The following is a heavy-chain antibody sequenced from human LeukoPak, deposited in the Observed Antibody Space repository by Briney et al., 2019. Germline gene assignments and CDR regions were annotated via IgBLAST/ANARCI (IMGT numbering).Heavy chain of an antibody. D-gene: IGHD3-9*01. J-gene: IGHJ4*02. Sequence: PAETLSLTCAVYGGSFSGYYWSWIRQPPGKGLEWIGEINHSGSTNYNPSLKSRVTIAVDTSKNQFSLKLSSVTAADTAVYYCARVLRYFDWLLYGKWDFDYWGQGTLVTVSS. CDR1: GGSFSGYY. V-gene: IGHV4-34*01. CDR2: INHSGST. CDR3: ARVLRYFDWLLYGKWDFDY.